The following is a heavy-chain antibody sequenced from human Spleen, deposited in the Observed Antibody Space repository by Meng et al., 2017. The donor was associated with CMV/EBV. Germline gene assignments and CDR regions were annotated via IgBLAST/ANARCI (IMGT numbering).Heavy chain of an antibody. J-gene: IGHJ6*02. Sequence: GESLKISCVVSGFTFSKYAMSWVRQAPGKGLEWVSSISGSGGTSLYADSVKGRLSVSRDNSKNTLDLQMYSLRAEDTAIYYCAKSVYTMTGYYYYLDVWGQGTMVAVSS. CDR2: ISGSGGTS. V-gene: IGHV3-23*01. CDR3: AKSVYTMTGYYYYLDV. CDR1: GFTFSKYA. D-gene: IGHD3-9*01.